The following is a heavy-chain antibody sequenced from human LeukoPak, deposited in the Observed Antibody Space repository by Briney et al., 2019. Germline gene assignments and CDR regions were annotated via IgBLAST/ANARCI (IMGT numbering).Heavy chain of an antibody. J-gene: IGHJ4*02. V-gene: IGHV4-38-2*02. CDR1: GYSISSGYY. CDR2: IYHSGST. D-gene: IGHD3-22*01. CDR3: ARIWPNRPPYDSSGLDY. Sequence: SETLSLTCTVSGYSISSGYYWGWIRQPPGKGLEWIGSIYHSGSTYYNPSLKSRVTISVDTSKNQFSLKLSSVTAADTAVYYCARIWPNRPPYDSSGLDYWGQGTLVTVSS.